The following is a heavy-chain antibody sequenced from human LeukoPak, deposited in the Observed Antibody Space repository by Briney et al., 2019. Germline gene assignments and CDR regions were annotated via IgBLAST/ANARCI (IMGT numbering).Heavy chain of an antibody. V-gene: IGHV4-59*01. J-gene: IGHJ4*02. Sequence: SETRSLTCTVSGGSISSYYWSWIRQPPGKGLEWIGYIYYSGSTNYNPSLKSRVTISVDTSKNQFSLKLSSVTAADTAVYYCARVRDGYNSYDFDYWGQGTLVTVSS. CDR1: GGSISSYY. D-gene: IGHD5-12*01. CDR2: IYYSGST. CDR3: ARVRDGYNSYDFDY.